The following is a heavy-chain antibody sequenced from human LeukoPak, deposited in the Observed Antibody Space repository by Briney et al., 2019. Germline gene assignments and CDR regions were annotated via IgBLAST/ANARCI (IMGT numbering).Heavy chain of an antibody. CDR3: ARGRSNGWFY. Sequence: SETLSLTCAVYGGSFSGYYWSWIRQPPGKGLEWIGEINHSGSTNYNPSLKSRVTISVDTSKNQFSLKLSSVNAADTAVYYCARGRSNGWFYWGQGTLVTVSS. D-gene: IGHD2-8*01. CDR1: GGSFSGYY. J-gene: IGHJ4*02. CDR2: INHSGST. V-gene: IGHV4-34*01.